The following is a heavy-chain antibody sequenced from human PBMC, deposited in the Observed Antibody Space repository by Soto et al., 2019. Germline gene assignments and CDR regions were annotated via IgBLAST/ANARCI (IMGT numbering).Heavy chain of an antibody. CDR1: GGSISSGDYY. CDR3: ARVKGYYDSSGYNWFDP. J-gene: IGHJ5*02. Sequence: SETLSLTCTVSGGSISSGDYYWSWIRQPPGKGLEWIGYIYYSGSTYYNPSLKSRVTISLDTPKNQFSLKLSSVTAADTAVYYCARVKGYYDSSGYNWFDPWGQGTLVTVSS. D-gene: IGHD3-22*01. V-gene: IGHV4-30-4*01. CDR2: IYYSGST.